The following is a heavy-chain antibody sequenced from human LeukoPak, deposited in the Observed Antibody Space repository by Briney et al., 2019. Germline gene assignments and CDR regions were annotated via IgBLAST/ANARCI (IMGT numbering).Heavy chain of an antibody. CDR2: INPNSGGT. V-gene: IGHV1-2*02. D-gene: IGHD1-26*01. CDR1: GYTFTGYY. CDR3: GRRHGGSYSLFDY. Sequence: ASVKVSCKASGYTFTGYYMHWVRQAPGQGLEWMGWINPNSGGTNYAQKFQGRVTMTRDTSISTAYMELSRLRSDDTAVYYWGRRHGGSYSLFDYGGQGTGVTVSS. J-gene: IGHJ4*02.